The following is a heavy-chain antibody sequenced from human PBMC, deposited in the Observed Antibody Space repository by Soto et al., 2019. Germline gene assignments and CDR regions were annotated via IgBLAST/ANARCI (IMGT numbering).Heavy chain of an antibody. CDR3: SKRVKSGSTSVGNAMDV. J-gene: IGHJ6*02. V-gene: IGHV3-23*01. Sequence: GGSLRLSCAASGFSFTNYAVTWVRQAPGKGLEWVSAISGSGDGTYYADSVRGRFTISRDNSKSTVHLQMNSLRAEDTAVYFCSKRVKSGSTSVGNAMDVWGQGTTVTVSS. CDR2: ISGSGDGT. CDR1: GFSFTNYA. D-gene: IGHD1-26*01.